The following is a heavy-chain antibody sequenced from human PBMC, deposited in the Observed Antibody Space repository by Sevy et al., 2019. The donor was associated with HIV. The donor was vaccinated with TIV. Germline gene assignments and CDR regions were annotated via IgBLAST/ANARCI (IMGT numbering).Heavy chain of an antibody. CDR1: GYTFTGYY. CDR3: AKERVYCSGGTCKPGGWFDP. J-gene: IGHJ5*02. V-gene: IGHV1-2*02. D-gene: IGHD2-15*01. CDR2: INPNSGGT. Sequence: ASVKVSCKASGYTFTGYYMHWVRQAPGQGLEWMGWINPNSGGTKYAQKFQGRVTMTRDTSISTAYMELSRLRSDDKALYYCAKERVYCSGGTCKPGGWFDPWGQGTLVTVSS.